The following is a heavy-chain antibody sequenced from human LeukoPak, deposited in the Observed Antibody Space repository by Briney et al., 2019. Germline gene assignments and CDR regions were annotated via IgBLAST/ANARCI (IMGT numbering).Heavy chain of an antibody. D-gene: IGHD3-10*01. CDR2: INHSGST. CDR1: VGSFSGYY. Sequence: PSETLSLTCAVYVGSFSGYYWSWIRQPPGKGLEWSGEINHSGSTNYNSSLKSRVTISVDTSKNQFSLKLSSVTAADTAVYYCARGYYGSGSHCCHMDVWGKGTRITVS. CDR3: ARGYYGSGSHCCHMDV. V-gene: IGHV4-34*01. J-gene: IGHJ6*03.